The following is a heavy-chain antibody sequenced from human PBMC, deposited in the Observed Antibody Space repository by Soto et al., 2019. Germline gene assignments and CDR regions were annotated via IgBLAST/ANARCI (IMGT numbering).Heavy chain of an antibody. V-gene: IGHV1-18*01. J-gene: IGHJ4*01. Sequence: VASVNVSCKTSGYAFTRYGISWVRQAPGQGLEWMGWISGYDGSTNFAQKVQDRVTMTTDTSTSTAYMELRSLSSDDTAVYYCARHPRHCGGDCYSDYWGQGTLVTVSS. CDR3: ARHPRHCGGDCYSDY. CDR2: ISGYDGST. D-gene: IGHD2-21*02. CDR1: GYAFTRYG.